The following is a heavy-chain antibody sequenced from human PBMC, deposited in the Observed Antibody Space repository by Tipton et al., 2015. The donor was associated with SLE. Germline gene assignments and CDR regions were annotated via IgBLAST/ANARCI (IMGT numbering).Heavy chain of an antibody. CDR3: ARRSVPAAMNFFDY. Sequence: QLVQSGAEVKKPGASVKVSCKASGYTFVNYGISWVRQAPGQGLEWMGWISAYNGNTNYAQNFQGRVTMTTDTSTNTAYMELRSRRSDDTAVYYCARRSVPAAMNFFDYWGQGTLVTVSS. CDR1: GYTFVNYG. D-gene: IGHD2-2*01. V-gene: IGHV1-18*01. CDR2: ISAYNGNT. J-gene: IGHJ4*02.